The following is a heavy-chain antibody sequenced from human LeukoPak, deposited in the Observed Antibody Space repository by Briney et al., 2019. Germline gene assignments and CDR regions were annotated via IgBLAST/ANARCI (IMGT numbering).Heavy chain of an antibody. CDR2: IIPIFGTA. Sequence: SVKVSCKASGGTFSSYAISWVRQAPGQGLEWMGGIIPIFGTANYAQKFQGRVTITADESTSTAYMELSSLRSEDTAVYYCARGRALLWFGESRGNAFDIWGQGTMVTVSS. D-gene: IGHD3-10*01. J-gene: IGHJ3*02. CDR3: ARGRALLWFGESRGNAFDI. CDR1: GGTFSSYA. V-gene: IGHV1-69*01.